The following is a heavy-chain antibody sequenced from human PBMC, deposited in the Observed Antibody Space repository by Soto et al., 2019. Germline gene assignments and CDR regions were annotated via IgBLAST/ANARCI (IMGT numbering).Heavy chain of an antibody. Sequence: SVKVSCKASSGTFTSYAISCVRQAPGQGREWMGGIMPIFGTANYAEKLQGRVTSTADKSTSTVYMELSSLRSEDTAVYYCARADYSTGKYYYYGMDVWGQGTTVTVSS. CDR3: ARADYSTGKYYYYGMDV. CDR2: IMPIFGTA. D-gene: IGHD4-4*01. CDR1: SGTFTSYA. J-gene: IGHJ6*02. V-gene: IGHV1-69*06.